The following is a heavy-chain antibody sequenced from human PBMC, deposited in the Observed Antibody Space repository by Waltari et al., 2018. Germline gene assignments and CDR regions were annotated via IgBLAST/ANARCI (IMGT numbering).Heavy chain of an antibody. CDR3: ARDRGRGLYLDS. CDR2: VRGDRRT. V-gene: IGHV4-4*02. CDR1: GDYMSDTDC. D-gene: IGHD2-15*01. Sequence: HLEELGPGLVRPSGTLSLICAVSGDYMSDTDCWCWVRPAPGTGLEWIGQVRGDRRTNYIPPFASRVTVALDTSSAQCSLKVTSATAADTAVYYCARDRGRGLYLDSWGQGILVTVTP. J-gene: IGHJ4*02.